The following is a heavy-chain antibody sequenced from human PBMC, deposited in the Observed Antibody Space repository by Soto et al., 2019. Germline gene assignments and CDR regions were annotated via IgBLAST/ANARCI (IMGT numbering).Heavy chain of an antibody. J-gene: IGHJ4*02. CDR2: ISGSGGST. CDR3: AKDPNVVVVAAIPDY. V-gene: IGHV3-23*01. CDR1: GFTFSSYA. D-gene: IGHD2-15*01. Sequence: GGSLRLSCAASGFTFSSYAMSWVRQAPGKGLEWVSAISGSGGSTYYADSVKGRFTVSRDNSKNTLYLQMNSLRAEDTAVYYCAKDPNVVVVAAIPDYWSQGTLVTVSS.